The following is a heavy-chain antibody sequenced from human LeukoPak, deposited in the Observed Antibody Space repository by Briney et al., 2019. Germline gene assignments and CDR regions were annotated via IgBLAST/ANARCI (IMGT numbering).Heavy chain of an antibody. J-gene: IGHJ5*02. D-gene: IGHD3-22*01. Sequence: ASVKVSCKASGGTFISYAISWVRQAPGQGLEWMGGIIPIFGTANYAQKFQGRVTITADESTSTAYMELSSLRSEDTAVYYCARDAITYYYDSSGYYYWFDPWGQGTLVTVSS. CDR2: IIPIFGTA. CDR3: ARDAITYYYDSSGYYYWFDP. V-gene: IGHV1-69*13. CDR1: GGTFISYA.